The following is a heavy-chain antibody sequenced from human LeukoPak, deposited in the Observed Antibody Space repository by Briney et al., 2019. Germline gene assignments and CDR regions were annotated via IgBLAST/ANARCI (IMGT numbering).Heavy chain of an antibody. CDR2: IYYSGST. CDR1: GGSISSYY. Sequence: SETLSLTCTVSGGSISSYYWSWIRQPPGKGLEWIGYIYYSGSTNYNPSLKSRVTISVDTSKNQFSLKLSSVTAADTAVYYCARDGGIAAAYRFFDYWGQGTLVTVSS. CDR3: ARDGGIAAAYRFFDY. V-gene: IGHV4-59*01. D-gene: IGHD6-13*01. J-gene: IGHJ4*02.